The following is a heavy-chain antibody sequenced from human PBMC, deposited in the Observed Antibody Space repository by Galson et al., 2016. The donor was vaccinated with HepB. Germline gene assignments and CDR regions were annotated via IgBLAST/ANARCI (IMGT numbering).Heavy chain of an antibody. Sequence: CAISGDSVSANSVHWTWIRQSPSRGLEWLGWTTYKSRWYDEYAPSVKGRIAITPDTSKNQFSLVVDAVTTEDTAVYYCARKRLLPSPRYYHFTEVWGQGTTVTVSS. CDR1: GDSVSANSVH. D-gene: IGHD1-26*01. CDR3: ARKRLLPSPRYYHFTEV. CDR2: TTYKSRWYD. V-gene: IGHV6-1*01. J-gene: IGHJ6*02.